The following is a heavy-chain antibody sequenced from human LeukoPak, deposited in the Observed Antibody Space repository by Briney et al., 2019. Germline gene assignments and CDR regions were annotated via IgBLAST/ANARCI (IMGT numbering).Heavy chain of an antibody. J-gene: IGHJ4*02. V-gene: IGHV3-30*04. CDR2: ISHDGSNK. D-gene: IGHD6-19*01. CDR1: GFSFSTYA. CDR3: ARDKDHGDSRGWDFFDY. Sequence: GGSLRLSCTASGFSFSTYALHWVRQAPGKGLEWVAVISHDGSNKYNADSVKGRFTISRDNSKNTLYLQMNILRAEDSAIYYCARDKDHGDSRGWDFFDYWGLGTLVTVSS.